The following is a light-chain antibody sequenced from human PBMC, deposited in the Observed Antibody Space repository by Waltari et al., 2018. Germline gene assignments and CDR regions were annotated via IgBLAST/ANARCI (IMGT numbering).Light chain of an antibody. Sequence: DIQMTQSPSSVSASVGDTVTLTCRTRQSISNWVAWYQQKPGKAPNPLIYGASSLQSGVPPRFSGSGSGTDFTLTISGLQPEDFAKYFCQQTNSFPWTFGQGTKVEVK. CDR3: QQTNSFPWT. CDR2: GAS. V-gene: IGKV1-12*01. CDR1: QSISNW. J-gene: IGKJ1*01.